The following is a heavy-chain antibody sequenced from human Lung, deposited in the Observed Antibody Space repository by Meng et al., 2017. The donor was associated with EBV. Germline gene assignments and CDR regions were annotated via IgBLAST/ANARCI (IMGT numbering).Heavy chain of an antibody. CDR3: ARDSEAADY. D-gene: IGHD6-25*01. Sequence: QVPLVPSGSELKKPAASVKVSCKASGYTFTTYGMNWVRQAPGQGLEWMGWINTNTGKPTYAQGLTGRFVFSLDTSVSTAYLQISSLKAEDTVVYYCARDSEAADYWGQGTLVTVSS. J-gene: IGHJ4*02. V-gene: IGHV7-4-1*02. CDR1: GYTFTTYG. CDR2: INTNTGKP.